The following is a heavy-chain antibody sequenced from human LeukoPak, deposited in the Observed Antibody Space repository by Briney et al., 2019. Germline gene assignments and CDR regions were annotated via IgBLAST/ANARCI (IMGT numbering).Heavy chain of an antibody. CDR2: IYYSGST. CDR3: ARGYSYGMYYYDSSGPDGYFDY. D-gene: IGHD3-22*01. J-gene: IGHJ4*02. V-gene: IGHV4-59*08. Sequence: SGTLSLTCTVSGGSISSYYWSWIRQPPGKGREWIGYIYYSGSTNYNPSLKSRVTISVDTSKNQFSLKLSSVTAADTAVCYCARGYSYGMYYYDSSGPDGYFDYWGQGTLVTVSS. CDR1: GGSISSYY.